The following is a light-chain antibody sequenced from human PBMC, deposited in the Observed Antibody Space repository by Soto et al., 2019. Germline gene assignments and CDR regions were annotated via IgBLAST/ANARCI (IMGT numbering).Light chain of an antibody. CDR2: DVT. CDR1: SSDVGGYIY. J-gene: IGLJ2*01. CDR3: SSFTSSNTLL. Sequence: QSALTQPASVSGSPGQSITISCTGTSSDVGGYIYVSWHQQHPGTAPKLMIYDVTIRPSGVSHRFSGSKSGNTASLTISNLQAEDEAEYYCSSFTSSNTLLFGGGTKLTVL. V-gene: IGLV2-14*03.